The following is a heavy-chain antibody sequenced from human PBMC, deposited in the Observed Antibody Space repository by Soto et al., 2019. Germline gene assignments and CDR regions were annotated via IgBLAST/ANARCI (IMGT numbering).Heavy chain of an antibody. D-gene: IGHD4-17*01. J-gene: IGHJ4*02. CDR1: GGSISSSSYY. V-gene: IGHV4-39*01. CDR2: IYYSGST. CDR3: AIPPRDDYGDYGGY. Sequence: QLQLQESGPGLAKPSETLSLTCTVSGGSISSSSYYWGWIRQPPGKGLEWIGSIYYSGSTYYNPSLKSRVTISVDTAKNQFSLKLSSVTAADTAVYYCAIPPRDDYGDYGGYWGQGTLVTVSS.